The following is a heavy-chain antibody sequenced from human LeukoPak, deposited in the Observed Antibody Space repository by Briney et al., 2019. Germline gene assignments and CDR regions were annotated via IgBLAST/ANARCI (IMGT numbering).Heavy chain of an antibody. D-gene: IGHD2-15*01. CDR3: ARGSDAWKMVNMNV. CDR2: ISSSSSTI. J-gene: IGHJ6*03. Sequence: PGGSLRLSCAASGFTFSDYSMNWVRQAPGKGLEWISYISSSSSTIYYADSVKGRFTISRDNAKNSLYLQMNSLRAEDTAVYYCARGSDAWKMVNMNVWGKGTTVTVSS. CDR1: GFTFSDYS. V-gene: IGHV3-48*04.